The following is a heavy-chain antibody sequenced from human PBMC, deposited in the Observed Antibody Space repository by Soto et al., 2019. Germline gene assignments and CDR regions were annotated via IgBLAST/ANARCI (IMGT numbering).Heavy chain of an antibody. CDR1: GFTFSSYA. CDR3: AKDKRPRGGYDSCFDY. D-gene: IGHD5-12*01. J-gene: IGHJ4*02. CDR2: ISGSGGST. Sequence: SLRLSCAASGFTFSSYAMSWVRQAPGKGLEWVSAISGSGGSTYYADSVKGRFTISRDNSKNTLYLQMNSLRAEDTAVYYCAKDKRPRGGYDSCFDYWGQGTLVTVSS. V-gene: IGHV3-23*01.